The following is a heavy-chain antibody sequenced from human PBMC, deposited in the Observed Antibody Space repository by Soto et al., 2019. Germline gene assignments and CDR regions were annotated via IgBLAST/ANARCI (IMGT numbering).Heavy chain of an antibody. Sequence: ASVKVSCKASGYTFTSYGISWGRQAPGQGLEWMVWISAYNGNTNYAQKLQDRVTMTTDTSTSTAYMELRSLRSDDTAVYYCARRATAYYYYGMDVWGQGTTVTVSS. J-gene: IGHJ6*02. D-gene: IGHD5-12*01. CDR3: ARRATAYYYYGMDV. V-gene: IGHV1-18*01. CDR1: GYTFTSYG. CDR2: ISAYNGNT.